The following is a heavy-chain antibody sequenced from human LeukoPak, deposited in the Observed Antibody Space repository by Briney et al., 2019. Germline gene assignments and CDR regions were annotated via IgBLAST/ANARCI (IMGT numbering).Heavy chain of an antibody. Sequence: EGSLRLSCAASGFTFSSYWMHWVRQGPGQGLVWVSRINRDGSSTTCAYSVKGRFTISSENAKNTLYLPMNSLRAEDTAVYYCARDQSSVSVYWGQGALVAVSS. V-gene: IGHV3-74*01. CDR1: GFTFSSYW. CDR2: INRDGSST. J-gene: IGHJ4*02. CDR3: ARDQSSVSVY. D-gene: IGHD5/OR15-5a*01.